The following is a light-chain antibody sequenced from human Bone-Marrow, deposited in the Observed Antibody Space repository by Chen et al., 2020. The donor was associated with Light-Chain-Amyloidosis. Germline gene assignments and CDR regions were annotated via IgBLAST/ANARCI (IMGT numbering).Light chain of an antibody. CDR1: DLPTKY. CDR3: QSADSSGTYEVI. V-gene: IGLV3-25*03. Sequence: SYELTQPPSWSVSPGQTARITGSGDDLPTKYAYWYQQKPGQAPVLVIHRDTERPSGISERFSGSSSGTTATLTISGVQAEDEADYHCQSADSSGTYEVIFGGGTKLTVL. CDR2: RDT. J-gene: IGLJ2*01.